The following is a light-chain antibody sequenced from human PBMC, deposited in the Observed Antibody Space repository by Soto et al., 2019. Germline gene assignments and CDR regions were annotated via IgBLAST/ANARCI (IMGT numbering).Light chain of an antibody. V-gene: IGKV3-15*01. CDR2: GAS. CDR1: QSVSSN. J-gene: IGKJ4*01. Sequence: EIVMTQSPATLSVSPGGRATLSCRASQSVSSNLAWYQQKPGQAPSLLIYGASTRATGTPARFSGSGSGTEFTLTISSLQSEDFAVYYCQHYNDWPLRVTFGGGTKVDIK. CDR3: QHYNDWPLRVT.